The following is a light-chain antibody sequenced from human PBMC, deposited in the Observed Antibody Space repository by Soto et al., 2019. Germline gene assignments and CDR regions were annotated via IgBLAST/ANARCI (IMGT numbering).Light chain of an antibody. CDR2: AAS. CDR3: QESYNLHT. J-gene: IGKJ4*01. Sequence: DIQMTQSPSSLSASVGDRVTITCRASQNINSYLNWYQQKVGKAPKLLINAASTLQSGVPLRFRGSGSGTDFTLNISSLHPEDFTTYYCQESYNLHTFGQGTKVEIK. V-gene: IGKV1-39*01. CDR1: QNINSY.